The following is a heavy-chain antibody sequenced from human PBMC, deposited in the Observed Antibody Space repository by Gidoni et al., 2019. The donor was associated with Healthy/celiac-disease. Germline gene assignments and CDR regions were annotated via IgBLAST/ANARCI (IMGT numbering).Heavy chain of an antibody. Sequence: EVQLLEYGGGLVQPGGSLRLSCAASGFTFSSYAMSWVRQAPGKGLEWVSAISGSGGSTYYADSVKGRFTISRDNSKNTLYLQMNSLRAEDTAVYYCAKGTAYCSSTSCYWYFDYWGQGTLVTVSS. CDR3: AKGTAYCSSTSCYWYFDY. V-gene: IGHV3-23*01. D-gene: IGHD2-2*01. CDR1: GFTFSSYA. CDR2: ISGSGGST. J-gene: IGHJ4*02.